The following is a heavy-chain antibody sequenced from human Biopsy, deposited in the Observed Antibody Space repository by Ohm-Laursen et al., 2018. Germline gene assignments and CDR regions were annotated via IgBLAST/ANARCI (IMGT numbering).Heavy chain of an antibody. V-gene: IGHV1-24*01. D-gene: IGHD1-20*01. Sequence: SVKVSCKVSGYTLTDLSKHWVRQAPGKGLEWMGGFAPENGKTIYAQKFQGRVTMTEDTSTDTAYMELSNLRSEDTAVYYCAGDINNWNVNYWGQGTLVIVSS. J-gene: IGHJ4*02. CDR2: FAPENGKT. CDR3: AGDINNWNVNY. CDR1: GYTLTDLS.